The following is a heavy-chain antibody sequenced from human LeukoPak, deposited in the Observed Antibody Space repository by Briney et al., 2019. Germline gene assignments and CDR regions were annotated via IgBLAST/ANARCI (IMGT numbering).Heavy chain of an antibody. V-gene: IGHV1-2*06. Sequence: ASVKVSCKSSGYTFTGYYMHWVRQPPGQGLEWMGRINPNSDGTNYAQKFQGRVTMTRDTSISTANLDLSRLRCEETAMYYWARASNYYDGSGYAIDAFDIWGQGTMVTVSS. D-gene: IGHD3-22*01. CDR2: INPNSDGT. CDR1: GYTFTGYY. CDR3: ARASNYYDGSGYAIDAFDI. J-gene: IGHJ3*02.